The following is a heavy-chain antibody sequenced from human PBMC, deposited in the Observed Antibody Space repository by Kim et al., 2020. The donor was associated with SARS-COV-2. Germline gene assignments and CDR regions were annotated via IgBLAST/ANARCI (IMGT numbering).Heavy chain of an antibody. CDR1: VDSISRSSNY. Sequence: SETLSLTCTVSVDSISRSSNYWGWIRQPPGKGLEWIGSINYSGNTYYNPSLKSRVSIAVDTSKNQFSLKMMSVTAADTAVYSCARLVSENSAVEYWGPGTLVTVSS. CDR2: INYSGNT. J-gene: IGHJ4*02. V-gene: IGHV4-39*01. CDR3: ARLVSENSAVEY.